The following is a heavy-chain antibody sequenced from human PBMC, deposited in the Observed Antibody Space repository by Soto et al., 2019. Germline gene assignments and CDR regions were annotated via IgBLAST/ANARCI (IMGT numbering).Heavy chain of an antibody. Sequence: QVQLQESGPGLVKPSQTLSLTCTVSGGSISSGDYYWSWIRQPPGKGLEWIGYIYYSGSTYYNPSLKSRVTISVDTSKNQFSLKLSSVTAAATAVYYCARGSYYYDSSGYYHSWGQGTLVTVSS. D-gene: IGHD3-22*01. CDR1: GGSISSGDYY. CDR3: ARGSYYYDSSGYYHS. J-gene: IGHJ4*02. V-gene: IGHV4-30-4*01. CDR2: IYYSGST.